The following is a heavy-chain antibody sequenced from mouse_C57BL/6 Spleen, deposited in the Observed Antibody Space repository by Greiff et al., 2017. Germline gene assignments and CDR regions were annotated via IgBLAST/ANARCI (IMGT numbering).Heavy chain of an antibody. CDR2: IDPSDSYT. D-gene: IGHD1-1*01. V-gene: IGHV1-69*01. Sequence: QVQLQQPGAELVMPGASVTLSCKASGYTFTSYWMHWVKQRPGQGLEWIGEIDPSDSYTNYNQKFKGKSTLTVDKSSSTAYMQLSSLTSEDSAVYYCARSGDYGSSYNFDYWGQGTTLTVSS. CDR3: ARSGDYGSSYNFDY. CDR1: GYTFTSYW. J-gene: IGHJ2*01.